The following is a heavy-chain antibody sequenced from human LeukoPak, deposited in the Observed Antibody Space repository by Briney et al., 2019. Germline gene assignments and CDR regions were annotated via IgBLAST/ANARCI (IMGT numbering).Heavy chain of an antibody. CDR3: ARGYYYDSSGYYYF. D-gene: IGHD3-22*01. Sequence: GSLXXSCKGSGYSFTSYWIGWVRQVPGKGLEWMGIIYPGDSDTRYSPSFQGQVTISADKSISTAYLQWSSLKASDTAMYYCARGYYYDSSGYYYFWGQGTLVTVSS. J-gene: IGHJ4*02. V-gene: IGHV5-51*01. CDR1: GYSFTSYW. CDR2: IYPGDSDT.